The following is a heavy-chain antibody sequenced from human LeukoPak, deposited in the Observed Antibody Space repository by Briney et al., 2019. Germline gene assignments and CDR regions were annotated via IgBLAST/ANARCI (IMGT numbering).Heavy chain of an antibody. CDR2: INGNGDDS. V-gene: IGHV3-43*02. CDR3: AKGLSSSSWYVADS. Sequence: PGGSLRLSCAASGFTFDEYVMHWVRQAPGQGLEWVSLINGNGDDSYYADSVKGRLTVSRDNREKSLFLHMNSLRTDDTAFYYCAKGLSSSSWYVADSWGQGTLVTVSS. D-gene: IGHD6-13*01. J-gene: IGHJ4*02. CDR1: GFTFDEYV.